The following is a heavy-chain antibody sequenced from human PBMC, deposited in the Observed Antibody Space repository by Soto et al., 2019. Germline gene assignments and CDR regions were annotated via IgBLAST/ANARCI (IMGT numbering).Heavy chain of an antibody. V-gene: IGHV3-73*01. CDR3: TGTYSSSWDEQFDY. CDR1: GFTFSGSA. CDR2: IRSKTNSYAT. J-gene: IGHJ4*02. D-gene: IGHD6-13*01. Sequence: EVQLVESGGGLVQPGGSLKLSCAASGFTFSGSAMHWVRQASGKGLEWVGRIRSKTNSYATAYAASVKGRFTISRDDSKNTAYVQMNTLKTEDTAVYYCTGTYSSSWDEQFDYWGQGTLVTVSS.